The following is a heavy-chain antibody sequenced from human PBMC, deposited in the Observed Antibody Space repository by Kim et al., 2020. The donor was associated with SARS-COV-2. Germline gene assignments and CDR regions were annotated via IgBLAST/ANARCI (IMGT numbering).Heavy chain of an antibody. CDR3: ARRKGPGGSYDY. CDR2: IYYSGST. CDR1: GGSISSSSYY. J-gene: IGHJ4*02. V-gene: IGHV4-39*01. Sequence: SETLSLTCTVSGGSISSSSYYWGWIRQPPGKGLEWIGSIYYSGSTYYNPSLKSRVTISVDTSKNQFSLKLSSVTAADTAVYYCARRKGPGGSYDYWGQGT. D-gene: IGHD1-26*01.